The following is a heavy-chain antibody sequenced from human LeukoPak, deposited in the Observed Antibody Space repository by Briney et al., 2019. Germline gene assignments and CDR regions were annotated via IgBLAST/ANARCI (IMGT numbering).Heavy chain of an antibody. CDR1: GLIFSSSA. CDR2: ISGRGGSI. D-gene: IGHD3-10*01. V-gene: IGHV3-23*01. Sequence: GRYLRMCCEAAGLIFSSSANGWARQVPGKGLKWGSAISGRGGSILYANSVKGRFTISRDNSKNTLYLQMNSLRAEDTAVYYCAKDRELLLWFGELDYWGQGTLVTVSS. J-gene: IGHJ4*02. CDR3: AKDRELLLWFGELDY.